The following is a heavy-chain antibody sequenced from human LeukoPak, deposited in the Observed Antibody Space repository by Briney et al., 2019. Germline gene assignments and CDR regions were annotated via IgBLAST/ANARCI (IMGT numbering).Heavy chain of an antibody. CDR3: ARGSGRNVMVDG. CDR1: GFTFADFT. CDR2: IRSKIYGGAP. V-gene: IGHV3-49*03. Sequence: PGGSLRLSCSASGFTFADFTMSWFRQSPGQGLEWVGFIRSKIYGGAPEHAASVAARFTISRDDSNSIAYLQMNSLQAEDTAVYYCARGSGRNVMVDGWGQGTLVTVSS. J-gene: IGHJ4*02. D-gene: IGHD6-19*01.